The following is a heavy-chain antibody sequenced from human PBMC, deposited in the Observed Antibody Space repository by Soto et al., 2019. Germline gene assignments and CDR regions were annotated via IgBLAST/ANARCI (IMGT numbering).Heavy chain of an antibody. CDR3: ARVKGSWYGPYYHYYPMEF. D-gene: IGHD6-13*01. J-gene: IGHJ6*02. V-gene: IGHV4-59*01. Sequence: SETLSLTCTVSGGSISSYYWSWIRQPPGKGLEWIGYIYYSGSTNYNPSLKSRVTISVDTSKNQFSLKLSSVTAADTAVYYCARVKGSWYGPYYHYYPMEFWAQGYTVTVS. CDR2: IYYSGST. CDR1: GGSISSYY.